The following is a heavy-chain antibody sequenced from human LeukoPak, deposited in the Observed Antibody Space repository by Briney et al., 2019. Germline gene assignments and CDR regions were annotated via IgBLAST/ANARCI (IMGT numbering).Heavy chain of an antibody. CDR2: ISSSSSYI. CDR3: AGPRAGITMVRGVLPN. D-gene: IGHD3-10*01. V-gene: IGHV3-21*01. CDR1: GFTFSSYS. Sequence: GGSLTLSCTASGFTFSSYSMNWVRQAPGKGLEWVSSISSSSSYIYYADSVKGRFTISRDNAKNSLYLQMNSLRAEDTAVYYCAGPRAGITMVRGVLPNWGQGTLVTVAS. J-gene: IGHJ4*02.